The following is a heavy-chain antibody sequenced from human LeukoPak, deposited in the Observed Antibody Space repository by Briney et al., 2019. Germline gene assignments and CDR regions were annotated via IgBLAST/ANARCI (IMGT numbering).Heavy chain of an antibody. J-gene: IGHJ3*02. CDR1: GFTFSSYA. CDR3: AKGLGHDAFDI. D-gene: IGHD6-6*01. CDR2: ITSSGTYT. V-gene: IGHV3-21*04. Sequence: GGSLRLSCAASGFTFSSYAMHWVRQAPGKAMEWVSSITSSGTYTFYADSVKGRFTISRDNAKNSLYLQMNSLRAEDTALYYCAKGLGHDAFDIWGQGTMDTVSS.